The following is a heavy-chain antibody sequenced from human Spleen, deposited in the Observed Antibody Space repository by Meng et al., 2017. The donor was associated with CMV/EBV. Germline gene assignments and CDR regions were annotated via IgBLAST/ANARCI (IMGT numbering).Heavy chain of an antibody. V-gene: IGHV4-31*02. CDR2: IYYTGSS. D-gene: IGHD3-22*01. J-gene: IGHJ4*02. CDR1: SGGYV. CDR3: ARTRYYYNSTGYSVPTTFDY. Sequence: SGGYVWSWIRQPPGKGLEWIGYIYYTGSSKYNPFLKSRVSISVDTSKNQFSLKLNSVTVADTAVYYCARTRYYYNSTGYSVPTTFDYWGQGALVTVSS.